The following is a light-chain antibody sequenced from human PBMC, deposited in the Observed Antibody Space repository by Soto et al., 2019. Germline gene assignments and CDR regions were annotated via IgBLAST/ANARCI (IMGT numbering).Light chain of an antibody. J-gene: IGLJ3*02. CDR3: QSYDSSLSGWV. V-gene: IGLV1-40*01. CDR2: GNS. Sequence: QSVLTQPPSVSGAPGQRVTISCTGYNSNIGAGYDVHWYQQLPGTAPKLLIYGNSNRPSGVPDRFSASKSGTSASLAITGRQAGDEADYYCQSYDSSLSGWVFGGGTKLTVL. CDR1: NSNIGAGYD.